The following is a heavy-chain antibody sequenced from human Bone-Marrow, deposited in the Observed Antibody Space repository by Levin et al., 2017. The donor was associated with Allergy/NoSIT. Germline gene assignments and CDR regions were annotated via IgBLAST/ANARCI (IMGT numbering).Heavy chain of an antibody. CDR3: ARDTRDGGRGDCDF. CDR2: INQDGSEK. J-gene: IGHJ4*02. V-gene: IGHV3-7*04. D-gene: IGHD2-21*02. CDR1: GFTFSSDW. Sequence: GGSLRLSCAASGFTFSSDWMSWVRQAPGKGLEWVAHINQDGSEKYYVDSVKGRFTISRDNAKNLLYLQMNSLRAEDTAVFYCARDTRDGGRGDCDFWGQGTLVTVAS.